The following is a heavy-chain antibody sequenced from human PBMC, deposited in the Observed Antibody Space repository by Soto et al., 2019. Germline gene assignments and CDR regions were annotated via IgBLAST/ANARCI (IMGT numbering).Heavy chain of an antibody. CDR2: ISFSSQTI. CDR3: ARASSGYDLGDDF. CDR1: GFDFGDYS. V-gene: IGHV3-48*01. Sequence: GGSLRLSCAASGFDFGDYSFHWVRQAPGKGLEWISYISFSSQTIYYADSVKGRFTVSRDNAKKSLYLQMNTLRVEDTAVYYCARASSGYDLGDDFWGQGTLVTVSS. J-gene: IGHJ4*02. D-gene: IGHD5-12*01.